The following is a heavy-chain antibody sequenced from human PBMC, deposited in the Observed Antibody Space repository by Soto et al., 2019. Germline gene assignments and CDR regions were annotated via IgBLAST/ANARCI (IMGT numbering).Heavy chain of an antibody. V-gene: IGHV3-23*01. J-gene: IGHJ4*02. CDR2: ISGSGGST. D-gene: IGHD3-9*01. Sequence: PRGSLRISCEVSGFNFSNYGISWVRQAPGKGLEWVSAISGSGGSTYYADSVKGRFTISRDNSKNTLYLQMNSLRAEDTAVYYCAKWNPLRYFDWLLGVSGYWGQGTLVTVSS. CDR3: AKWNPLRYFDWLLGVSGY. CDR1: GFNFSNYG.